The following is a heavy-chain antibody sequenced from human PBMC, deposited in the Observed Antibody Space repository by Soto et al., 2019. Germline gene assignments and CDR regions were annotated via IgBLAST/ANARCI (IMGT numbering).Heavy chain of an antibody. J-gene: IGHJ4*02. V-gene: IGHV1-24*01. CDR1: GYTLTELC. CDR3: ATVSMYYYDSTLSTYFDY. Sequence: GASVKVSCKFSGYTLTELCIHWVRQAPGKGLEWMGGFDPEDGETIYAQKFQGRVTMTEDTSTDTAYMELSSLRSEDTAVYYCATVSMYYYDSTLSTYFDYWGQGTLVTVSS. CDR2: FDPEDGET. D-gene: IGHD3-22*01.